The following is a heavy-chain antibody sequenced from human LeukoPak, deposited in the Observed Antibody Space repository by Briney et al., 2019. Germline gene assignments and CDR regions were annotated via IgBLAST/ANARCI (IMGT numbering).Heavy chain of an antibody. CDR3: AKSLLRYFDWLCPFDY. CDR1: GFTFSNYA. CDR2: IRDSGGST. D-gene: IGHD3-9*01. J-gene: IGHJ4*02. Sequence: PGGSLRLSCAASGFTFSNYAMSWVRQAPGKGLEWVSAIRDSGGSTYYADSVKGRFTISRDNSKSMLYLQMNSLRAEDTAVYYCAKSLLRYFDWLCPFDYWGQGTLVTVSS. V-gene: IGHV3-23*01.